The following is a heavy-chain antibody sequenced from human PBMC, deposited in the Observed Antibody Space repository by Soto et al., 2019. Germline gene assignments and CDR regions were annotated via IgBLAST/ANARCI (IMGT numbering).Heavy chain of an antibody. Sequence: ASVKVSCKASGYTFTSYAMHWVRQAPGQRLEWMGWINAGNGNTKYSQKFQGRVTITRDTSASTAYMELSSLRSEDTTVYYCARDASSTGTGWFDPWGQGTLVTVSS. CDR2: INAGNGNT. CDR1: GYTFTSYA. D-gene: IGHD2-2*01. CDR3: ARDASSTGTGWFDP. V-gene: IGHV1-3*01. J-gene: IGHJ5*02.